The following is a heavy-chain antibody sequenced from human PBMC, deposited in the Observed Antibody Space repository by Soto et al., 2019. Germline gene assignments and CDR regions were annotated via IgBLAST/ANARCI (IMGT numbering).Heavy chain of an antibody. CDR1: GGSFSWYY. J-gene: IGHJ5*02. CDR2: INHSGST. D-gene: IGHD3-3*01. Sequence: PSETRSRTCAVYGGSFSWYYWSWIRQPPGKGLEWIGEINHSGSTNYNPSLKSRVTISVDTSKNQFSLKLSSVTAADTAVYYCAREYLRGYDFWSGYYYNWFDPWGQGTLVTVSS. V-gene: IGHV4-34*01. CDR3: AREYLRGYDFWSGYYYNWFDP.